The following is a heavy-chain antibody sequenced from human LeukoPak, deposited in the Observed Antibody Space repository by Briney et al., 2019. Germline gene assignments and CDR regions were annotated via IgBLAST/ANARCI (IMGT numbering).Heavy chain of an antibody. V-gene: IGHV1-18*01. Sequence: GASVKVSCKASGYTFTSYGISWVRQAPGQGLEWMGWISAYNGNTNYAQKFQGRVTMTRDTSISTAYMELSRLRSDDTAVYYCARNPNDYGDYVYFDYWGQGTLVTVSS. J-gene: IGHJ4*02. CDR1: GYTFTSYG. CDR3: ARNPNDYGDYVYFDY. CDR2: ISAYNGNT. D-gene: IGHD4-17*01.